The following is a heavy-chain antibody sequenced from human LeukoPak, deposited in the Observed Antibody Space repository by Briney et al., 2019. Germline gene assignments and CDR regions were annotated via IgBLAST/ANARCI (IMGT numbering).Heavy chain of an antibody. J-gene: IGHJ4*02. V-gene: IGHV4-39*07. CDR1: DGSISSATYY. CDR3: ARDRNNGYDYGY. CDR2: FFYTGST. D-gene: IGHD5-12*01. Sequence: PSETLSLTCTVSDGSISSATYYRGWIRQSPNKGLDWIGSFFYTGSTYYSPSLKSRVTISVDTSENQLSLKLRSVTAADTAVYYCARDRNNGYDYGYWGQGMQVTVSS.